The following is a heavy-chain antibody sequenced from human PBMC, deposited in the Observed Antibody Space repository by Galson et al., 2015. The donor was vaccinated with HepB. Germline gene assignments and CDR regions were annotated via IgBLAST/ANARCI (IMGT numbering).Heavy chain of an antibody. Sequence: SLRLSCAASGFTFSSYSMNWVRQAPGKGLEWVSSISSSSSYIYYADSVKGRFTISRDNAKNSLYLQMNSLRAEDTAAYYCARARYYYDSSGYYYDDAFDIWGQGTMVTVSS. CDR2: ISSSSSYI. D-gene: IGHD3-22*01. J-gene: IGHJ3*02. V-gene: IGHV3-21*01. CDR3: ARARYYYDSSGYYYDDAFDI. CDR1: GFTFSSYS.